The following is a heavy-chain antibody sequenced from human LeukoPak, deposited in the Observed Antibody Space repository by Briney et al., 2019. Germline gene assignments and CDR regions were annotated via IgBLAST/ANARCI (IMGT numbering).Heavy chain of an antibody. CDR2: ISGSNGNT. V-gene: IGHV1-18*01. CDR3: ATAGRYCSGGSCYSFPFDY. CDR1: GYTFTRYG. J-gene: IGHJ4*02. D-gene: IGHD2-15*01. Sequence: ASVKVSCKAFGYTFTRYGVSWVRQAPGQGLEWIGWISGSNGNTNYAQNFQGRVTMTEDTSTDTAYMELSSLRSEDTAVYYCATAGRYCSGGSCYSFPFDYWGQGTLVTVSS.